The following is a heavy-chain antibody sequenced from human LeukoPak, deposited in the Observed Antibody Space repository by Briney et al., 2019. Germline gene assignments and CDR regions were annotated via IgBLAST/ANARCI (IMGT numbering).Heavy chain of an antibody. D-gene: IGHD3-10*01. CDR1: GFTFSSYG. CDR3: AKDTNYYGSGSYLYYFDY. Sequence: GGSLRLSCAASGFTFSSYGMHWVRQAPGKGLEWVAFIRYDGSNKYYADSVKGRFTISRDNSKNTLYLQMNGLRAEDTAVYYCAKDTNYYGSGSYLYYFDYWGQGTLVTVSS. J-gene: IGHJ4*02. CDR2: IRYDGSNK. V-gene: IGHV3-30*02.